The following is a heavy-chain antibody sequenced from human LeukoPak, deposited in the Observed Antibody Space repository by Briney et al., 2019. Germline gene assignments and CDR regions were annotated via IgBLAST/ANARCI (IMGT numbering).Heavy chain of an antibody. V-gene: IGHV3-21*01. Sequence: GGSLRLSCAASGLTFSSYSMNWVRQAPGKGLEWVSSISSSSSYIYYADSVKGRFTISRDNAKNSLYLQMNSLRAEDTAVYYCARSPGRGAFDIWGQGTMVTVSS. CDR1: GLTFSSYS. J-gene: IGHJ3*02. CDR2: ISSSSSYI. CDR3: ARSPGRGAFDI.